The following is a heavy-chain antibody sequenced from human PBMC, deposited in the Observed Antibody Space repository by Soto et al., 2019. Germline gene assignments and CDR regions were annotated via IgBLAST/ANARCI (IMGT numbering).Heavy chain of an antibody. CDR3: ARGAGATVTTFYYYYYYGMDV. CDR2: INHSGST. J-gene: IGHJ6*02. V-gene: IGHV4-34*01. Sequence: SETLSLTCAVYGGSFSGYYWSWIRQPPGKGLEWIGEINHSGSTNYNPSLKSRVTISVDTSKNQFSLKLSSVTAADTAVYYCARGAGATVTTFYYYYYYGMDVWGQGTTATVSS. D-gene: IGHD4-17*01. CDR1: GGSFSGYY.